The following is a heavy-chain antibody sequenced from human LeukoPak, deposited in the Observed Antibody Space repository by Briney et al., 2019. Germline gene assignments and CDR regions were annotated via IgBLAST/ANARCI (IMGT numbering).Heavy chain of an antibody. Sequence: SETLSLTWTVSGGSISSYYWSWIRQPPGKGLEWNGDIYYSWSTNYNPSLKSRVTISVDTSKNQYSLKLSSVTAADTAVYYCARGKERFYYGSGSSWSFDYWGQGTLVTVSS. J-gene: IGHJ4*02. CDR3: ARGKERFYYGSGSSWSFDY. D-gene: IGHD3-10*01. CDR2: IYYSWST. CDR1: GGSISSYY. V-gene: IGHV4-59*01.